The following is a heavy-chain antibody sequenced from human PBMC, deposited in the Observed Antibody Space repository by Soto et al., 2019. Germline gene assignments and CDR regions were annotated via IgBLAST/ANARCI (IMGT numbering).Heavy chain of an antibody. J-gene: IGHJ6*02. CDR2: IWYDGSNK. CDR3: ARADCTGAYCYSWPFNYGVDV. Sequence: QVQLVESGGGVVQPGGSLRLSCTTSEFTSNTYGMHWVRQAPGKGLEWVAIIWYDGSNKYYADSVKGRFTISRDNSKNTLYLQMNSLRAEDTALYYCARADCTGAYCYSWPFNYGVDVWGQGTTVTVSS. CDR1: EFTSNTYG. D-gene: IGHD2-15*01. V-gene: IGHV3-33*08.